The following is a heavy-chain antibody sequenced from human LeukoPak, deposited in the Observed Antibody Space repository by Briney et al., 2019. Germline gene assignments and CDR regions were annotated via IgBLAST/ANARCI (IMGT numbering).Heavy chain of an antibody. CDR3: ARDQRVEMATWYYFDY. J-gene: IGHJ4*02. Sequence: ASVKVSRKASGYTFTSYGISWVRQAPGQGLEWMGWISAYNGNTNYAQKLQGRVTMTTDTSTSTAYMELRSLRSDDTAVYYCARDQRVEMATWYYFDYWGQGTLVTVSS. CDR2: ISAYNGNT. D-gene: IGHD5-24*01. V-gene: IGHV1-18*01. CDR1: GYTFTSYG.